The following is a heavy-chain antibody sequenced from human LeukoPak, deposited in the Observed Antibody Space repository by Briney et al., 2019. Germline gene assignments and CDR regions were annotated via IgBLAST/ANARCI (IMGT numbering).Heavy chain of an antibody. V-gene: IGHV3-48*01. CDR3: ARSPPTLPNDAFDI. J-gene: IGHJ3*02. CDR2: ISSSSSTI. D-gene: IGHD5/OR15-5a*01. Sequence: GGSLRLSCAASGFTFSSYSMNWVRQAPGKGLEWVSYISSSSSTIYYADSVKGRFTISRDNSKNTLYLQMGSLRAEDMAVYYCARSPPTLPNDAFDIWGQGTMVTVSS. CDR1: GFTFSSYS.